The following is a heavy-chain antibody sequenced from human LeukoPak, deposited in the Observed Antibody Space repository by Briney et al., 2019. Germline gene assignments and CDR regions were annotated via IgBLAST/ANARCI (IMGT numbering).Heavy chain of an antibody. CDR1: GGSITSYY. Sequence: SETLSLTCTVSGGSITSYYWSWIRQPPGKGLEWIGYIYYSGSTNYNPSLKSRVTISVDTSKNQFSLKLSSVTAADTAVYYCARGVYSSSWPFDYWGQGTLVTVSS. D-gene: IGHD6-13*01. J-gene: IGHJ4*02. CDR2: IYYSGST. V-gene: IGHV4-59*01. CDR3: ARGVYSSSWPFDY.